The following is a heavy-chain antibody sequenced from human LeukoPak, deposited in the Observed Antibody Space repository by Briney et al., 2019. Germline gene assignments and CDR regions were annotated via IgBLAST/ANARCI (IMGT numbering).Heavy chain of an antibody. CDR1: GFTFSSYW. Sequence: GGSLRLSCAASGFTFSSYWMHWVRQAPGKGLVWVSRINTDGTTTSYADSVKGRFTISRDNAENTLYLQMNSLGAEDTAVYYCARSYCSGGSCYYNDAFDIWGQGTMVTVSS. CDR2: INTDGTTT. V-gene: IGHV3-74*01. J-gene: IGHJ3*02. D-gene: IGHD2-15*01. CDR3: ARSYCSGGSCYYNDAFDI.